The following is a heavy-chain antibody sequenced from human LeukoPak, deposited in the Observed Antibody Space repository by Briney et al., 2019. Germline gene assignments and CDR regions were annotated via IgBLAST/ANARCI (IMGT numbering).Heavy chain of an antibody. CDR1: GFTFSSYG. D-gene: IGHD3-22*01. Sequence: GGSLRLSCAASGFTFSSYGMHWVRQAPGKGLEWVAVISYDGSNKYYADSVKGRFTISRDNSKNTLYLQMNSLRAEDTAVYYCAKDYGSGYYDAFDIWGQGTMVTVSS. V-gene: IGHV3-30*18. J-gene: IGHJ3*02. CDR3: AKDYGSGYYDAFDI. CDR2: ISYDGSNK.